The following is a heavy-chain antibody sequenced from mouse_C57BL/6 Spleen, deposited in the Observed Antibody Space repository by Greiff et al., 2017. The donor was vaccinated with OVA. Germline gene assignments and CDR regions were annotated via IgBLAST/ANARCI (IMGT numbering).Heavy chain of an antibody. J-gene: IGHJ1*03. CDR1: GYAFSSSW. CDR3: APTGYFDV. D-gene: IGHD4-1*02. Sequence: LQESGPELVKPGASVKLSCKASGYAFSSSWMNWVKQRPGKGLEWIGRIYPGDGDTNYNGKFKGKATLTADKSSSTAYMQLSSLTSEDSAVYFCAPTGYFDVWGTGTTVTVSS. V-gene: IGHV1-82*01. CDR2: IYPGDGDT.